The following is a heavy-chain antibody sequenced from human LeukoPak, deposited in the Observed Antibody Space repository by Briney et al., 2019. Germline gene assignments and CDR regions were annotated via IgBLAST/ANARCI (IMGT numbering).Heavy chain of an antibody. Sequence: GASVKVSCKASGYTFTDYYIHWVRQAPGQGLEWMGWINPNNGGTNYAQKFQGRVTMTRDTSISTAYMELSRLRSDDTAVYYCAVPAAGIGTPYCYYYMDVWGKGTTVTVSS. D-gene: IGHD6-13*01. V-gene: IGHV1-2*02. CDR3: AVPAAGIGTPYCYYYMDV. CDR2: INPNNGGT. CDR1: GYTFTDYY. J-gene: IGHJ6*03.